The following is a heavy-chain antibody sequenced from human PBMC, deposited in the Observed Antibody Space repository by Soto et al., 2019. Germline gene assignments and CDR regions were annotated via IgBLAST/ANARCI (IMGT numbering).Heavy chain of an antibody. V-gene: IGHV3-30*18. CDR1: GFTFSRYG. CDR3: AKDLSGADTVSYAQPPYSTSSDSFHSGMYV. D-gene: IGHD6-6*01. J-gene: IGHJ6*04. Sequence: QVQLVESGGGVVQPGRSLRLSCAAYGFTFSRYGMHWVRQAPVKGLEWVAVRSYEGSNMYYADSVMGRLAISRDNSKNTLYPQMKSMRAEDTAVYYCAKDLSGADTVSYAQPPYSTSSDSFHSGMYVWGKGTTVSVST. CDR2: RSYEGSNM.